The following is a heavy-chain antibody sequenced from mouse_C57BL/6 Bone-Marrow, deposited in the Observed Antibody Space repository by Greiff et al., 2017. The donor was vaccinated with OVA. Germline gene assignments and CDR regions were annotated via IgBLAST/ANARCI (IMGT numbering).Heavy chain of an antibody. J-gene: IGHJ4*01. CDR1: GFTFSSYA. CDR2: ISDGGSYT. CDR3: ARASTTVVARWYAMDY. D-gene: IGHD1-1*01. Sequence: EVMLVESGGGLVKPGGSLKLSCAASGFTFSSYAMSWVRQTPEKRLEWVATISDGGSYTYYPDNVKGRFTISRDNAKNNLYLQMSHLKSEDTAMYYCARASTTVVARWYAMDYWGQGTSVTVSS. V-gene: IGHV5-4*03.